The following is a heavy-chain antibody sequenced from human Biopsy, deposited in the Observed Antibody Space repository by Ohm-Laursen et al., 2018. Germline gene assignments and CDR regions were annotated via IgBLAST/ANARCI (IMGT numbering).Heavy chain of an antibody. CDR3: ARGSNEYGGLYFPH. CDR2: ISHTGYT. Sequence: TLSLTCTVSGGSFTGHYWTWIRQPPGKRLEWIGHISHTGYTSYKSSLKSRVTISLDTSRKHFSLRLTSLTAADTAVYYCARGSNEYGGLYFPHWGQGTLVTVSS. CDR1: GGSFTGHY. V-gene: IGHV4-59*11. D-gene: IGHD4-23*01. J-gene: IGHJ1*01.